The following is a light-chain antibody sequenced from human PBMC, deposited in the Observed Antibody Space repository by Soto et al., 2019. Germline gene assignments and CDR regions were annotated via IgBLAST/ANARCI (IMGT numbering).Light chain of an antibody. CDR3: QDYYRWLQR. V-gene: IGKV3-15*01. J-gene: IGKJ1*01. CDR2: AAS. Sequence: IVMTQSPATLSVSQEERATLSCRASQSLSFNLAWYQQKPGQAPRLLIYAASTRATGIPARFSGSGSGTEFTLTISSLQSEDFAVYYCQDYYRWLQRFGQGTKV. CDR1: QSLSFN.